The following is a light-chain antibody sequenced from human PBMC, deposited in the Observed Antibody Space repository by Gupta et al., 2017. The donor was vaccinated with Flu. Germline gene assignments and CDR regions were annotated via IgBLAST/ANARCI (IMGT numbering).Light chain of an antibody. CDR2: GAS. Sequence: PPSLLSAVGDRITITCRATRQIKNDEGWFHQKPAKAPQLLLFGASRLLSGVPSRFSGSGAASAFTFTINSLQPADFATYYCRQKDFFPQTFGQGT. CDR1: RQIKND. V-gene: IGKV1-6*02. CDR3: RQKDFFPQT. J-gene: IGKJ1*01.